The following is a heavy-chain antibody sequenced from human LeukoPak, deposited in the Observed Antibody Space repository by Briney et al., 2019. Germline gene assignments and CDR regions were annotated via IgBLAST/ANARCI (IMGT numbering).Heavy chain of an antibody. CDR2: ISSSGSTI. J-gene: IGHJ3*02. CDR1: GFTFSSYE. V-gene: IGHV3-48*03. D-gene: IGHD3-9*01. Sequence: PGGSLRLSCAASGFTFSSYEMNWVRQAPGKGLEWVSYISSSGSTIYYADSVKGRFTISRDNATNSLYLQMNSLRAEDTAVYYCARDAVDILTGSTYPDAFDIWGQGTMVTVSS. CDR3: ARDAVDILTGSTYPDAFDI.